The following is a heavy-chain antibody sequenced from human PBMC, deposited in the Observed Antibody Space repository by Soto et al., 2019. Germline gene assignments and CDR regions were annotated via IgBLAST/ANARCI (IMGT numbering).Heavy chain of an antibody. CDR2: ISYDGNNQ. V-gene: IGHV3-30*18. CDR3: AKDRSGSGNYYCDY. J-gene: IGHJ4*02. D-gene: IGHD3-10*01. Sequence: PGGSLRLSCAASGFTFSSYVMHWFRQAPGKGLEWVAHISYDGNNQYYADSVKGRFTISRDNSENMLYLQVNSLRAEDTAVFYCAKDRSGSGNYYCDYWGQGALVTVSS. CDR1: GFTFSSYV.